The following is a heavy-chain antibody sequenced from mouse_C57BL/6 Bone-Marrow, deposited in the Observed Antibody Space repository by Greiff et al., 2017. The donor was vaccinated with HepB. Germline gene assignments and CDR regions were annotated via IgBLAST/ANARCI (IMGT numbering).Heavy chain of an antibody. CDR3: ARLLLLWYFDV. Sequence: QVQLKQPGAELVKPGASVKLSCKASGYTFTSYWMHWVKQRPGQGLEWIGMIHPNSGSTNYNEKFKSKATLTVDKSSSTAYMQLSSLTSEDSAVYYCARLLLLWYFDVWGTGTTVTVSS. V-gene: IGHV1-64*01. J-gene: IGHJ1*03. CDR1: GYTFTSYW. CDR2: IHPNSGST. D-gene: IGHD1-1*01.